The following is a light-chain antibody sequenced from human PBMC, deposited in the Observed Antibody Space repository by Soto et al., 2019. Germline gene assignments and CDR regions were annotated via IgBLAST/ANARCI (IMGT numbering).Light chain of an antibody. CDR3: QQSYSTPLT. Sequence: DIQMTESPSPLSASLGERFTITCRASQSISSYLNCYQQKPGKAPKLLIYAASSLQSGVPSTFSGSGSGTDFTITISSLQPEDFATYYCQQSYSTPLTFGPGTKVDIK. V-gene: IGKV1-39*01. CDR2: AAS. J-gene: IGKJ3*01. CDR1: QSISSY.